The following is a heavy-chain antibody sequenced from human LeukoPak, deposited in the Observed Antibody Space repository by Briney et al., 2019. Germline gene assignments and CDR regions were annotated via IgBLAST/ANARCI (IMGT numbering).Heavy chain of an antibody. CDR1: SDSITSDY. Sequence: SETLSLTCSVSSDSITSDYWSWIRQPPGKGLEWIGYIYYSGSTNYNPSLKSRVTISVDTSKNQFSLKLSSVTAADTAVYYCAREVVEDGDYDWFDPWGQGTLVTVSS. CDR2: IYYSGST. J-gene: IGHJ5*02. V-gene: IGHV4-59*01. CDR3: AREVVEDGDYDWFDP. D-gene: IGHD4-17*01.